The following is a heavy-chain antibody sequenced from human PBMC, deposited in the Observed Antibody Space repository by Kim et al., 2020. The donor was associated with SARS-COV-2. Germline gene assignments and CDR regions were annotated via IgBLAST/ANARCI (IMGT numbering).Heavy chain of an antibody. D-gene: IGHD3-10*01. CDR1: GFIFSNYA. CDR3: GKGGYNGASGTFA. CDR2: INPSGANT. J-gene: IGHJ5*02. V-gene: IGHV3-23*01. Sequence: GGSLRLSCAASGFIFSNYAMSWVRQAPGKGLEWVSAINPSGANTYYSNSVRGRFTISRDNSKNTLYLEMDSLTAEDTALYYCGKGGYNGASGTFAWGQGTPVTVSS.